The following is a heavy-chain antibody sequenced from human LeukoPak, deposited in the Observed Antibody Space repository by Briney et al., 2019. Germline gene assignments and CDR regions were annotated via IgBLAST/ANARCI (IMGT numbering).Heavy chain of an antibody. CDR3: VRDPLTLWFGELGFDY. V-gene: IGHV4-34*01. D-gene: IGHD3-10*01. Sequence: SETLSLTCAVYGGSFSGYYWSWIRQPPGKGLEWIGEINHSGSTNYNPSLKSRVTISVDTSKNQFSLKLSSVTAADTAVYYCVRDPLTLWFGELGFDYWGQGTLVTVSS. J-gene: IGHJ4*02. CDR1: GGSFSGYY. CDR2: INHSGST.